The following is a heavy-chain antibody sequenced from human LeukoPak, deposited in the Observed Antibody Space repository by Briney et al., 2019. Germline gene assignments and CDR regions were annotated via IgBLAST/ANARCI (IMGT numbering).Heavy chain of an antibody. D-gene: IGHD6-19*01. CDR1: GGSISSYY. Sequence: SETLSLTCTVSGGSISSYYWSWIRQPPGKGLEWIGYNYYSGSTNYNPSLKSRVTISVDTSKNQFSLKLSSVTAADTAVYYCARADPAVAGFDYWGQGTLVTVSS. CDR2: NYYSGST. V-gene: IGHV4-59*01. J-gene: IGHJ4*02. CDR3: ARADPAVAGFDY.